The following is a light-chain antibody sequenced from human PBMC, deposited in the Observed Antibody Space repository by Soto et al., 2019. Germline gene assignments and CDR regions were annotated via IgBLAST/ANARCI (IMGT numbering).Light chain of an antibody. CDR1: QSVSSSY. Sequence: ERMLTPSPGTLSWSQREMATLAWRARQSVSSSYLAWYQQKPGQAPRLLIYGASSRATGIPDRFSGSGSGTDFTLTISRLEPEDFAVYYCQQYGSSPLTFGGGSNVDVK. CDR2: GAS. V-gene: IGKV3-20*01. J-gene: IGKJ4*01. CDR3: QQYGSSPLT.